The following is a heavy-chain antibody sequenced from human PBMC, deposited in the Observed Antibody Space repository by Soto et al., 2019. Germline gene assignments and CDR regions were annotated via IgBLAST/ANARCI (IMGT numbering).Heavy chain of an antibody. Sequence: EVQLVESGGGLVKPGGSLRLSCAASGFTFSSYSMNWVRQAPGKGLEWVSSISSSSSYIYYADSVKGRFTISRDNAKNALYLQMNSLRAEDTAVYYCARDAPYGSGSYVDYWGQGTLVTVSS. J-gene: IGHJ4*02. CDR2: ISSSSSYI. V-gene: IGHV3-21*01. CDR3: ARDAPYGSGSYVDY. D-gene: IGHD3-10*01. CDR1: GFTFSSYS.